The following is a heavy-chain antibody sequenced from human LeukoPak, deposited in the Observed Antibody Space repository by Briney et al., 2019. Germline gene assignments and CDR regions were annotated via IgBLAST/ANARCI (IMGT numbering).Heavy chain of an antibody. CDR2: INHSGST. V-gene: IGHV4-34*01. Sequence: SETLSLTCAVYGGSFSGYQWCWIRQPPGKGLEWIGEINHSGSTNYNPSLKSRVTISVDTSKNQFSLKLSSVTAADTAVYYCASPGSGRHAFDIWGQGTMVTVSS. D-gene: IGHD3-10*01. CDR3: ASPGSGRHAFDI. CDR1: GGSFSGYQ. J-gene: IGHJ3*02.